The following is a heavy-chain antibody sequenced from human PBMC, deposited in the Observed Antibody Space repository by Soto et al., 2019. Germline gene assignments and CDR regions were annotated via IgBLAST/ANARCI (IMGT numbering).Heavy chain of an antibody. CDR2: IYTSGST. V-gene: IGHV4-4*07. CDR1: GGSISSYY. Sequence: PSETLSLTCTVSGGSISSYYWSWIRQPAGKGLEWIGRIYTSGSTNYNPSLKSRVTMSVDTSKNQFSLKLSSVTAADTAVYYCAGYLFRAVVPAAMGWFDPWGQGTLVTVSS. CDR3: AGYLFRAVVPAAMGWFDP. J-gene: IGHJ5*02. D-gene: IGHD2-2*01.